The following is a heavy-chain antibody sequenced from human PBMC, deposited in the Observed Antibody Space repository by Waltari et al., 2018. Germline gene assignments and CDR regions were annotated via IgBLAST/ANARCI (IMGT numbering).Heavy chain of an antibody. V-gene: IGHV4-59*12. J-gene: IGHJ4*02. D-gene: IGHD4-4*01. CDR1: GGSISSYY. CDR3: AREEGYSNPMIY. CDR2: IYYSGST. Sequence: QVQLQESGPGLVKPSETLSLTCTVSGGSISSYYWSWIRQPPGKGLEWIGYIYYSGSTNYNPSLKSRVTISVDTSKNQFSLKLTSVTAADTAVYYCAREEGYSNPMIYWGQGILVTVSS.